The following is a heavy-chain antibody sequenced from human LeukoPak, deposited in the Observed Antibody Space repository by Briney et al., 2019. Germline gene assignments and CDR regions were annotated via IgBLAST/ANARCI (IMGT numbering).Heavy chain of an antibody. CDR3: ARDRDAIWGGWDY. CDR2: INPSGGST. CDR1: GYTFTSYY. D-gene: IGHD5-24*01. J-gene: IGHJ4*02. Sequence: GASVKVSCKASGYTFTSYYMHWVRQAPGQGLEWMGIINPSGGSTSYAQKFQGRVNMTRDMSASTVYMELSSLRSEDTAVYYCARDRDAIWGGWDYWGQGTLVTVSS. V-gene: IGHV1-46*01.